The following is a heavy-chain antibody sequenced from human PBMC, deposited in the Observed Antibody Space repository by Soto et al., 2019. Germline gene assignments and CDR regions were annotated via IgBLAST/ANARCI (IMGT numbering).Heavy chain of an antibody. CDR1: GGNFRDYA. CDR2: IMAVFGTA. D-gene: IGHD3-16*01. CDR3: ATSLGFYAAMDV. J-gene: IGHJ6*02. V-gene: IGHV1-69*01. Sequence: QVHLVQSGTEVKKPGSSVKVSCKASGGNFRDYAISWVRQAPGQGPEWMGGIMAVFGTATYAQKFQGRVTISADEFTTTAYLDLSSLTSGDAAVYYCATSLGFYAAMDVWGQGTTVTVSS.